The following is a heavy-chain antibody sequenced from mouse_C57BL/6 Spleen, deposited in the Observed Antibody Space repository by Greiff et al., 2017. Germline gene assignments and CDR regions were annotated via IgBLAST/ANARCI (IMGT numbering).Heavy chain of an antibody. J-gene: IGHJ2*01. V-gene: IGHV1-50*01. D-gene: IGHD3-2*02. CDR2: IDPSDSYT. Sequence: QVQLQQPGAELVKPGASVKLSCKASGYTFTSYWMQWVKQRPGQGLEWIGEIDPSDSYTNYNQKFKGKATLTVDTSSSTAYMQLSSLTSEDSAVYYCARRDSSGYGDFDYWGQGTTLTVSS. CDR1: GYTFTSYW. CDR3: ARRDSSGYGDFDY.